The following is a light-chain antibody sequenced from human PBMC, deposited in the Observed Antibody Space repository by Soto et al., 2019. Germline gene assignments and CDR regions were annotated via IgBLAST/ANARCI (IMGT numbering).Light chain of an antibody. V-gene: IGKV1D-12*01. CDR3: QKAKSFPPP. CDR1: QGIRSG. CDR2: AAS. Sequence: DSQMTQSPSSVSASVGDRVTITCRASQGIRSGLVWYQQKPGKAPKLLLYAASSLQSGVPSRFSGSGSGTDFTLTISSLQPEDFETYYCQKAKSFPPPFGQGTKLEIK. J-gene: IGKJ2*01.